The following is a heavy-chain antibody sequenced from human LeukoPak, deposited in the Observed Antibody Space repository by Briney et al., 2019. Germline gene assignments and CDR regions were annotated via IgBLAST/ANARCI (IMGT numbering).Heavy chain of an antibody. CDR2: IRSKTNNYAT. V-gene: IGHV3-73*01. D-gene: IGHD1-26*01. CDR3: ARHFGDFKEFIVGPTPAFDM. Sequence: GGSLRLSCATSEFTFSGSAIHWVRQASGKGLEWVGHIRSKTNNYATVYTASVKGRFTISRDDSKKTAYLQMNSLKTEDTAVYYCARHFGDFKEFIVGPTPAFDMWGQGTMVTVSS. J-gene: IGHJ3*02. CDR1: EFTFSGSA.